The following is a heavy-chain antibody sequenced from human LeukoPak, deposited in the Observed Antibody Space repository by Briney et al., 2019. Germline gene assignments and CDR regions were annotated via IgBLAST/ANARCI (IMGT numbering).Heavy chain of an antibody. CDR1: GYTFTGYY. D-gene: IGHD2-15*01. Sequence: GASVKVSCKASGYTFTGYYMHWVRQAPGQGLEWMGWINPNSGGTNYAQKFQGRVTMTRDTSTSTVYMELSSLRSEDTAVYYCARDVDCSGGSCYGYWGQGTLVTVSS. V-gene: IGHV1-2*02. CDR3: ARDVDCSGGSCYGY. CDR2: INPNSGGT. J-gene: IGHJ4*02.